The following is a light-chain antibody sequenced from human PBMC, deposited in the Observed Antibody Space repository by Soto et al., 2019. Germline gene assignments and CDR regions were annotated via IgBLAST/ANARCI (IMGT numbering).Light chain of an antibody. Sequence: QSVLTQPASVSGSPGQSITISCTGTSSDIGGYKYVSWYQQHPGKAPKLMIYEVSSRPSGISNRFSGSKSGNTASLTISGLQGEDEADYYCSSYTSSGTGVFGGGTKVTVL. CDR1: SSDIGGYKY. V-gene: IGLV2-14*01. J-gene: IGLJ3*02. CDR2: EVS. CDR3: SSYTSSGTGV.